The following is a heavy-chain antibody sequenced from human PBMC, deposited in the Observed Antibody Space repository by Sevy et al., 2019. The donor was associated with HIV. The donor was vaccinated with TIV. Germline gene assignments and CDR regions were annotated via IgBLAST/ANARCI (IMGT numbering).Heavy chain of an antibody. CDR1: GFTFSTYD. Sequence: GGSLILSCVASGFTFSTYDMHWVRQVKGKGLEWVSGIGTLKNTYYPDSVKGRFIISREDAKNSLYLQMNSLRAGDTAVYYCARACAAAGGKSGPIDAFDIWGQGILVTVSS. V-gene: IGHV3-13*01. J-gene: IGHJ3*02. CDR2: IGTLKNT. CDR3: ARACAAAGGKSGPIDAFDI. D-gene: IGHD6-13*01.